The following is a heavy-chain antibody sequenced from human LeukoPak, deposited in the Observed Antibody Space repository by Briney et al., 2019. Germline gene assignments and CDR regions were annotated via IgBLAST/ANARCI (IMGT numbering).Heavy chain of an antibody. CDR1: GGSISSGGYS. J-gene: IGHJ4*02. CDR2: IYHSGST. D-gene: IGHD6-19*01. V-gene: IGHV4-30-2*01. Sequence: SETLSLTCAVSGGSISSGGYSWSWIRQPPGQGLEWIGYIYHSGSTYYNPSLKSRVTISVDRSKNQFSLKLSSVTAADTAVYYCARDIGYSSGWYDYWGQGTLVTVSS. CDR3: ARDIGYSSGWYDY.